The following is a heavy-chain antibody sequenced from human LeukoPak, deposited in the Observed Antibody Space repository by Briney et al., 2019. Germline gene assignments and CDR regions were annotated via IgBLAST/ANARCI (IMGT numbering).Heavy chain of an antibody. D-gene: IGHD2-2*01. CDR2: INHSGST. J-gene: IGHJ3*02. CDR1: GGSFSGYY. V-gene: IGHV4-34*01. CDR3: ARGRGDIVVVPAAKDAFDI. Sequence: SSETLSLTCAVYGGSFSGYYWSWIRQPPGKGLEWIGEINHSGSTNYNPSLKSRVTISVDTSKNQCSLKLSSVTAAGTAVYYCARGRGDIVVVPAAKDAFDIWGQGTMVTVSS.